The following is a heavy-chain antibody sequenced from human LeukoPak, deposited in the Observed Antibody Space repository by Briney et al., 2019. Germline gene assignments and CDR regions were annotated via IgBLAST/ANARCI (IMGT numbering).Heavy chain of an antibody. D-gene: IGHD3-16*01. CDR3: AKDVDLGPDAFDI. J-gene: IGHJ3*02. CDR2: IYSGGST. V-gene: IGHV3-53*01. CDR1: GFTVSSNY. Sequence: GGSLRLSCAASGFTVSSNYMSGVRQAPGKGLEWVSVIYSGGSTYYADSVKGRFTISRDNSKNTLYLQMNSLRAEDTAVYYCAKDVDLGPDAFDIWGQGTMVTVSS.